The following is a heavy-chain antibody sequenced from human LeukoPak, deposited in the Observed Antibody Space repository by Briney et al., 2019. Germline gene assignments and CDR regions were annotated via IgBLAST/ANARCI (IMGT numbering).Heavy chain of an antibody. CDR3: ARKTVVGSYVDY. D-gene: IGHD4-23*01. J-gene: IGHJ4*02. Sequence: GGSLRLSCAASGFTFSAYWMSWVCQAPGKGLEWVANIKQDGSDKYYVDSVKGRFTISRDNAKNSLYLQMNSLRAEDTAVYYCARKTVVGSYVDYWGQGTPVTVSS. V-gene: IGHV3-7*03. CDR2: IKQDGSDK. CDR1: GFTFSAYW.